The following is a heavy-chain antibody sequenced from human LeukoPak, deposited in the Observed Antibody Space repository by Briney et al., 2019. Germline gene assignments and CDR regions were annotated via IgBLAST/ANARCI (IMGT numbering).Heavy chain of an antibody. V-gene: IGHV3-20*04. CDR1: GFTFTNYA. Sequence: GGSLRLSCAAYGFTFTNYAISSVRQAPGKGLEWVTGITWNGASTGFADSVKGRFTISRDNAKNSLYLGMNSLRAEDTAVYYCAKGKYSSGWSLYWGQGTLVTVSS. D-gene: IGHD6-19*01. J-gene: IGHJ4*02. CDR2: ITWNGAST. CDR3: AKGKYSSGWSLY.